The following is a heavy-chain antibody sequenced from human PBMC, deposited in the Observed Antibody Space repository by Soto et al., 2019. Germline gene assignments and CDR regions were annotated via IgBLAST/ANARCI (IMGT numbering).Heavy chain of an antibody. CDR3: AKDKFRGTVKPQPVRDV. CDR2: TSWNGGRA. Sequence: EVQLVESGGGLVQPGTSLRLSCVASGFIFDDYAMHWVRQAPGKGLEWVSGTSWNGGRAGYADSVQGRFTISRDNAKNSLFLQMNSLRPEDTAVYYCAKDKFRGTVKPQPVRDVWGKGTTVTVSS. J-gene: IGHJ6*01. D-gene: IGHD4-4*01. CDR1: GFIFDDYA. V-gene: IGHV3-9*01.